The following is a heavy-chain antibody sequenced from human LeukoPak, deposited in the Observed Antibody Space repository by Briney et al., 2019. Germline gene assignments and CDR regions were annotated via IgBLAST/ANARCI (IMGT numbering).Heavy chain of an antibody. CDR2: IYYSGST. Sequence: SETLSLTCTVSGGSISSYYWSWIRQPPGKGLEWIGYIYYSGSTNYNPSLKSRVTISVDTSKNQFSLKLSSVPAADTAVYYCARGHSYGYTDYFDYWGQGTLVTVSS. D-gene: IGHD5-18*01. J-gene: IGHJ4*02. V-gene: IGHV4-59*01. CDR1: GGSISSYY. CDR3: ARGHSYGYTDYFDY.